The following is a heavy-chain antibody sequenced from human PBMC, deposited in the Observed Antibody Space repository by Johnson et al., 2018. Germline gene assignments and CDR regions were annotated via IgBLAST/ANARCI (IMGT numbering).Heavy chain of an antibody. D-gene: IGHD3-22*01. CDR3: AREPSYYYDSSGYYRWDALDI. V-gene: IGHV1-69*12. CDR1: GGTFSSYA. Sequence: QVQLVQSGAEVKKPGSSVKVSCKASGGTFSSYAISWVRQAPGQGLEWMGGIIPIFGTANYAQKFQGRVTITADESTSTAYMELSSLRSEDTAVYYCAREPSYYYDSSGYYRWDALDIWGQGTMVTVSS. CDR2: IIPIFGTA. J-gene: IGHJ3*02.